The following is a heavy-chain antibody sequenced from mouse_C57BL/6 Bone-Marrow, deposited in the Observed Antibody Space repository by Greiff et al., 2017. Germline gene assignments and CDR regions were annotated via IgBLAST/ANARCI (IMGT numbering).Heavy chain of an antibody. CDR1: GFNIKDDY. CDR3: TACLSPFAY. Sequence: EVQLQQSGAELVRPGASVKLSCTASGFNIKDDYMHWVKQRPEQGLEWIGWIDPENGDTEYAPKFQGKATITADTSSNTAYLQLSSLTSEDTAVYYCTACLSPFAYWGQGTLVTVSA. V-gene: IGHV14-4*01. J-gene: IGHJ3*01. CDR2: IDPENGDT.